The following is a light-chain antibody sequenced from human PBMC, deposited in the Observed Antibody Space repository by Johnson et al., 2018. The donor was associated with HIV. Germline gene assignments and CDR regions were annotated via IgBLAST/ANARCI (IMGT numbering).Light chain of an antibody. CDR3: GTWDNSLSTGAV. V-gene: IGLV1-51*01. J-gene: IGLJ1*01. CDR1: SSNIGNNY. CDR2: DNN. Sequence: SVLTQPPSVSAAPGQKVTISCSGSSSNIGNNYVSWYQQVPGTAPKLLIFDNNKRPSGIPDRFSGSKSGTSATLGIAGLQTGDEADYYCGTWDNSLSTGAVFGTGTKVTVL.